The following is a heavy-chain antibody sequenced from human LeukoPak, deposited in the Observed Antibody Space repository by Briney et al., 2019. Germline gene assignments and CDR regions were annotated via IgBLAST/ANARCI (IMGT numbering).Heavy chain of an antibody. CDR1: GYSFTSYW. D-gene: IGHD3-10*01. J-gene: IGHJ3*02. V-gene: IGHV5-51*01. Sequence: GESLKISCKGSGYSFTSYWIGWVRQMPGKGLEWMGIIQPGDSNTRYSPSFQGQVTISADKSIRTAYLQWSTLKASDTATYYCARTTYYFSSGSLDGFDIWGQGTMVTVSS. CDR2: IQPGDSNT. CDR3: ARTTYYFSSGSLDGFDI.